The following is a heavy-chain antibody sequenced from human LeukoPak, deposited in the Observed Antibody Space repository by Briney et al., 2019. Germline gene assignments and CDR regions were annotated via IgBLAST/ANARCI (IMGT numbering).Heavy chain of an antibody. J-gene: IGHJ5*02. V-gene: IGHV1-2*02. CDR2: INPNSGGT. D-gene: IGHD6-19*01. CDR3: ARGTTKQWLVVGGWFDP. Sequence: ASVKVSCKASGYTFTGHYMHWVRQAPGQGLEWMGWINPNSGGTNYAQKFQGRVTMTRDTSISTAYMELSRLRSDDTAVYYCARGTTKQWLVVGGWFDPWGQGTLVTVSS. CDR1: GYTFTGHY.